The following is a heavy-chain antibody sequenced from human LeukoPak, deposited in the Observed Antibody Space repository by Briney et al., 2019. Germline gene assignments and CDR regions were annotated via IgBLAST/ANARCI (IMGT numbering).Heavy chain of an antibody. CDR1: GGSISSGDYY. CDR3: ARHAQLAVLGYYYYMDV. Sequence: SETLSLTCTVSGGSISSGDYYWSWIRQPPGKGLEWIGYIYYSGSTYYNPSLKSRVTISVDTSKNQFSLKLSSETAADTAVYYCARHAQLAVLGYYYYMDVWGKGTTVTVSS. J-gene: IGHJ6*03. V-gene: IGHV4-30-4*08. CDR2: IYYSGST. D-gene: IGHD6-6*01.